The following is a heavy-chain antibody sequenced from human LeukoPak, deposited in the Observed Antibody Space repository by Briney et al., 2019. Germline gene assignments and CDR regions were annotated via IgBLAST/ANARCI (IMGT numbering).Heavy chain of an antibody. CDR2: INPNSGGT. D-gene: IGHD7-27*01. V-gene: IGHV1-2*02. CDR3: ASPGPTGDFDY. Sequence: GASVKVSCKASGYTFTSYGISWVRQAPGQGLEWMGWINPNSGGTNYAQKFQGRVTMTRDTSISTAYMELSRLRSDDTAVYYCASPGPTGDFDYWGQGTLVTVSS. J-gene: IGHJ4*02. CDR1: GYTFTSYG.